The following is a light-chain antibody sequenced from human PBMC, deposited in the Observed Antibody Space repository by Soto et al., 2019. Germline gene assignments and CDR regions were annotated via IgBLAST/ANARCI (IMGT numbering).Light chain of an antibody. V-gene: IGLV4-60*02. Sequence: QPVLTQSSSASASLGSSVKLTCTLSSGHSSYIIAWHQQQPGKAPRYLMKLEGSGSYNKGSGVPDRFSGSSSGADRYLTISNLQFEDEADYYCETWDSNTRVFGTGTKHTVL. J-gene: IGLJ1*01. CDR3: ETWDSNTRV. CDR1: SGHSSYI. CDR2: LEGSGSY.